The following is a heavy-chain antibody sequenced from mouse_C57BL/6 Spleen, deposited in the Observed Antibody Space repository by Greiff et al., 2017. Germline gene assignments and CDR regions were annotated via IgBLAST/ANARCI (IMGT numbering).Heavy chain of an antibody. J-gene: IGHJ4*01. Sequence: QVQLKQSGAELARPGASVKLSCKASGYTFTSYGISWVKQRTGQGLEWIGEIYPRSGNTYYNEKFKGKATLTADKSSSTAYMELRSLTSEDSAVYFCARGGSSSDYAMDYWGQGTSVTVSS. CDR3: ARGGSSSDYAMDY. V-gene: IGHV1-81*01. CDR1: GYTFTSYG. D-gene: IGHD1-1*01. CDR2: IYPRSGNT.